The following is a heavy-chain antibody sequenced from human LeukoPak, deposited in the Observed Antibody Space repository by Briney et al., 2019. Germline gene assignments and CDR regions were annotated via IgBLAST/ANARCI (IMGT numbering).Heavy chain of an antibody. CDR3: ARDHRRRDSSGYNDY. V-gene: IGHV4-59*12. Sequence: SETLSLTCTVSGGSISSYYWSWIRQPPGKGLEWIGYIYYSGSTNYNPSLESRVTISVDTSKNQFSLKLSSVTAADTAVYYCARDHRRRDSSGYNDYWGQGTLVTVSS. CDR2: IYYSGST. CDR1: GGSISSYY. J-gene: IGHJ4*02. D-gene: IGHD3-22*01.